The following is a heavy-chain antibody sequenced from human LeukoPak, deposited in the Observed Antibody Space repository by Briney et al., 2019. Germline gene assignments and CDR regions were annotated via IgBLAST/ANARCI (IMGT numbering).Heavy chain of an antibody. CDR3: AKRVPYSSSSVYFDS. V-gene: IGHV3-23*01. CDR2: ISDSGSDT. CDR1: GFTFSSYG. J-gene: IGHJ4*02. D-gene: IGHD6-6*01. Sequence: GGSLRLSCAASGFTFSSYGLSWVRQAPGKGLEWVSAISDSGSDTYYADSVKGRFTISKDNSKNTLYLQMNSLRTEDTAVYYCAKRVPYSSSSVYFDSWGQGTLVTVSS.